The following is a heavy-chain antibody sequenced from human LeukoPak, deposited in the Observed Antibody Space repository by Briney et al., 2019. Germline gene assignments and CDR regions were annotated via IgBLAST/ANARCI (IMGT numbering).Heavy chain of an antibody. CDR1: GYSFTNYW. J-gene: IGHJ4*02. Sequence: GESLKISCKGSGYSFTNYWIAWVRQMPGKGLEWMGIIYPGDSDTRYSPSFEGQVTISADKSINTAYLQWSSLKASDTAIYYCARSHYYYSGKDYWGQGTLVTVSS. CDR2: IYPGDSDT. CDR3: ARSHYYYSGKDY. V-gene: IGHV5-51*01. D-gene: IGHD3-10*01.